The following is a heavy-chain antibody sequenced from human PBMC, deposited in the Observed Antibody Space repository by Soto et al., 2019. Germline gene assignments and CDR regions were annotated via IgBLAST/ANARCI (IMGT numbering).Heavy chain of an antibody. D-gene: IGHD2-2*01. V-gene: IGHV3-7*03. CDR3: ARVGYCSSTSCYWHYYFDY. J-gene: IGHJ4*02. Sequence: PGGSLRLSCAASGFTFSRYWMSWVRQAPGKGLEWVANIKQDGSEKYYVDSVKGRFTISRDNADNSLYLQMNSLGAEDTALYYCARVGYCSSTSCYWHYYFDYWGQGALVTVSS. CDR1: GFTFSRYW. CDR2: IKQDGSEK.